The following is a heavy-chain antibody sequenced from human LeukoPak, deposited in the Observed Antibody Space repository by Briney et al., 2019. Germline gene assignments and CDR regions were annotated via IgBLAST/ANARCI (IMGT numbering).Heavy chain of an antibody. D-gene: IGHD2-2*02. Sequence: GGSLRLSCAASGFTFSSYSMNWVRQAPGKGLEWVSSISSSSYIYYADSVKGRFTISRDNAKNSLYLQMNSLRAEDTAVYYCARDQNEGYCSSTSCYNDYGMDVWGQGTTVTVSS. V-gene: IGHV3-21*01. CDR1: GFTFSSYS. J-gene: IGHJ6*02. CDR2: ISSSSYI. CDR3: ARDQNEGYCSSTSCYNDYGMDV.